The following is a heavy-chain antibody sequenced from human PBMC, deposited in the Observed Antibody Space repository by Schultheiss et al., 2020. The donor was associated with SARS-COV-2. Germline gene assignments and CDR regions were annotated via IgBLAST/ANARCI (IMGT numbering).Heavy chain of an antibody. Sequence: GGSLRLSCAASGFTFSSYSMNWVRQAPGKGLEWVSYISSSSSTIYYADSVKGRFTISRDNAKNSLYLQMNSLRAEDTAVYYCARDQFVDPTGMDVWGQGTTVTVSS. CDR2: ISSSSSTI. D-gene: IGHD3-10*01. CDR3: ARDQFVDPTGMDV. CDR1: GFTFSSYS. J-gene: IGHJ6*02. V-gene: IGHV3-48*01.